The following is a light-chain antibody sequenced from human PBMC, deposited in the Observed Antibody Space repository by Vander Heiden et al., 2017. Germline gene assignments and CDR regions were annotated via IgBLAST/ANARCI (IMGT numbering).Light chain of an antibody. CDR1: QSVLYSSNKKNY. CDR2: WAS. V-gene: IGKV4-1*01. J-gene: IGKJ3*01. Sequence: DNVITHSPDSLAGSLVERATINCKSSQSVLYSSNKKNYLAWYQQKPGQPTKLLIYWASIRQSGVPDRFSGSGSGTDFTLTISSLQAEDVAVYYCQQYDSTPFTFGPGTKVDLK. CDR3: QQYDSTPFT.